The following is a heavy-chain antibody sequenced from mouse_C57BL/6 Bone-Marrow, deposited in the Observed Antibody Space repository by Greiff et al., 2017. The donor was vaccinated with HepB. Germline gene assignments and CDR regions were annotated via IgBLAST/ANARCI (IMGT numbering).Heavy chain of an antibody. J-gene: IGHJ4*01. D-gene: IGHD1-1*01. V-gene: IGHV1-18*01. CDR3: ARRDYGSSHYYAMDY. CDR2: INPNNGGT. CDR1: GYTFTDYN. Sequence: VQLQQSGPELVKPGASVKIPCKASGYTFTDYNMDWVKQSHGKSLEWIGDINPNNGGTIYNQKFKGKATLTVDKSSSTAYMELRSLTSEDTAFYYCARRDYGSSHYYAMDYWGQGTSVTVSS.